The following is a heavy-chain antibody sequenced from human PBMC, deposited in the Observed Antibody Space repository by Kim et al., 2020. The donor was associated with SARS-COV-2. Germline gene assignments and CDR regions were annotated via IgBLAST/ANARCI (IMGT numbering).Heavy chain of an antibody. V-gene: IGHV3-48*02. CDR3: VRDHMWELPYYYYGMYV. D-gene: IGHD1-26*01. Sequence: VKGRFPISRDNAKNSLYLQMNSLRDEDTAVYYCVRDHMWELPYYYYGMYVWGQGTTVTVSS. J-gene: IGHJ6*02.